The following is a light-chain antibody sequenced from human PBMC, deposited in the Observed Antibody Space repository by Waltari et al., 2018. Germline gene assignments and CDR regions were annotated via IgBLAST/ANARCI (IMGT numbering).Light chain of an antibody. V-gene: IGKV2D-29*01. CDR2: EVS. CDR3: MQSIQFPLT. CDR1: QTPLHSDGKTH. J-gene: IGKJ4*01. Sequence: DVVMTQTPLALSVTPGQPASIPCKPSQTPLHSDGKTHLYWYLQKPGQPPQLLIYEVSNRFSGVPDRFSGSGSGTDFTLKISRVEAEDVGLYYCMQSIQFPLTFGGGTKVEIK.